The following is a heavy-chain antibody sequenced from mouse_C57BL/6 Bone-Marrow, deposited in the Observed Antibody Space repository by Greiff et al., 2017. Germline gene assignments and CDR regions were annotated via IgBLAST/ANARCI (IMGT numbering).Heavy chain of an antibody. Sequence: VQLQQSGPGLVAPSQSLSITCTVSGFSLTSYAISWVRQPPGKGLEWLGVIWPGGGTNYTSALKSILSISKDNSKSQVFLKMNSLQTEDTARYYCARGGTVVATGYFDDWGQGTTLTVSS. CDR3: ARGGTVVATGYFDD. J-gene: IGHJ2*01. V-gene: IGHV2-9-1*01. CDR1: GFSLTSYA. D-gene: IGHD1-1*01. CDR2: IWPGGGT.